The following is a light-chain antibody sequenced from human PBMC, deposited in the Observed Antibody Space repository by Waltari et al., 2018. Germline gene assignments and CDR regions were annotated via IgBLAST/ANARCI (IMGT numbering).Light chain of an antibody. CDR3: CSYAGDYTLV. CDR2: EVN. V-gene: IGLV2-11*01. CDR1: SSDVSAYNH. Sequence: QSALTQPRSVSGSPGQSVTISCAGTSSDVSAYNHVSWYQQSPGTAPKLLIYEVNNRPSGVPDRFSASKSGNTASLTISGLRAEDEADYYCCSYAGDYTLVFGGGTKLTVL. J-gene: IGLJ2*01.